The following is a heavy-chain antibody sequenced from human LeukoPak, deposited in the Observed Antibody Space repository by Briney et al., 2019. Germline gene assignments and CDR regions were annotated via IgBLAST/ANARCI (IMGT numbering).Heavy chain of an antibody. V-gene: IGHV1-24*01. CDR3: ATDPYPRNDFWSGYYFHWFDP. D-gene: IGHD3-3*01. J-gene: IGHJ5*02. CDR1: GYTLTELS. Sequence: GASVKVSCKVSGYTLTELSMHWVRQAPGKGLEWMGGFDPEDGETIYAQKFQGRVTMTEDTSTDTAYMELSSLRSEDTAVYYCATDPYPRNDFWSGYYFHWFDPWGQGTLVTVSS. CDR2: FDPEDGET.